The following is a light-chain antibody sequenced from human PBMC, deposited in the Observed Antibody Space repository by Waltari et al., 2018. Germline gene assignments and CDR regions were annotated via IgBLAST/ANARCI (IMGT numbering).Light chain of an antibody. CDR2: EVS. V-gene: IGLV2-14*01. CDR1: SSDVGGYNY. Sequence: QSALTQPASVSGPPGQSITIPCTGTSSDVGGYNYASWYQQHPGKAPKLMIYEVSNRPSGVSNRFSGSKSGNTASLTISGLQAEDEADYYCSSYTSSSTVVFGGGTKLTVL. J-gene: IGLJ2*01. CDR3: SSYTSSSTVV.